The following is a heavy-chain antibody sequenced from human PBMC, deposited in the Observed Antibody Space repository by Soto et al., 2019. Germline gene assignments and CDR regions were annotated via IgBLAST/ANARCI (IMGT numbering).Heavy chain of an antibody. D-gene: IGHD6-13*01. CDR2: ISSSSSYI. CDR1: GFTFSSYS. V-gene: IGHV3-21*01. CDR3: ARAKQQLVKVGYYYYGMDV. Sequence: GGSLRLSCAASGFTFSSYSMNWVRQAPGKGLEWVSSISSSSSYIYYADSVKGRFTISRDNAKNSLYLQMNSLRAEDTAVYYCARAKQQLVKVGYYYYGMDVCRQRHTVT. J-gene: IGHJ6*01.